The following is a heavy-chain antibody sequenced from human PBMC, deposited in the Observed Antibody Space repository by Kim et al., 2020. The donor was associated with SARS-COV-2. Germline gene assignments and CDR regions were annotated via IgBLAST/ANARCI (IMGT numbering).Heavy chain of an antibody. J-gene: IGHJ4*02. D-gene: IGHD3-22*01. CDR1: GYTFTSFG. Sequence: ASVKVSCKASGYTFTSFGIGWVRQAPGHGLEWMGWVSAYNGNTDYAQKVQGRVTMTTDTSTSTAYMELKSLRSDDTAVYYCARERFFDSSGYYPYWGQGTQVTVSS. V-gene: IGHV1-18*01. CDR3: ARERFFDSSGYYPY. CDR2: VSAYNGNT.